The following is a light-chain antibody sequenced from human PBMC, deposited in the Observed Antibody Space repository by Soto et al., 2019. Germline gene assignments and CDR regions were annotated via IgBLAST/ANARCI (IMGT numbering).Light chain of an antibody. Sequence: DIQLTQSASFLSASVGDRVTITWRASQTISSWLAWYQQKPGKAPKLLIYKASTLKSGVPSRFSGSGSGTEFNLTISSLQPDDFATYYCQHYNSYSEAFGQGTKVDIK. CDR2: KAS. CDR3: QHYNSYSEA. CDR1: QTISSW. J-gene: IGKJ1*01. V-gene: IGKV1-5*03.